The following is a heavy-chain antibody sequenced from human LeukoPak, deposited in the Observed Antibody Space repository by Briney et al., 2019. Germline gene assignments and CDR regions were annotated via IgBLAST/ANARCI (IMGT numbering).Heavy chain of an antibody. V-gene: IGHV4-59*01. D-gene: IGHD6-13*01. CDR3: ARGGGVAAAGTYYYYMDV. CDR2: IYYSGST. CDR1: GGSISSYY. Sequence: SETLSLTCTVSGGSISSYYWSWIRQPPGKGLEWIGYIYYSGSTNYNPSLKSRVTISVDTSKNQFSLKLSSVTAADTAVYYCARGGGVAAAGTYYYYMDVWGKGTTVTVS. J-gene: IGHJ6*03.